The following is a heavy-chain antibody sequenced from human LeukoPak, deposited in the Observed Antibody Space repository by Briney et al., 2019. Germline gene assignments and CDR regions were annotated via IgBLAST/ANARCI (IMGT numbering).Heavy chain of an antibody. CDR2: ISWNSGSI. J-gene: IGHJ6*02. CDR1: GFTFDDYA. V-gene: IGHV3-9*01. Sequence: GRSLRLSCAASGFTFDDYAMHWVRQAPGKGLEWVSGISWNSGSIGYADSVKGRFTISRDNAKNSLYLQMNSLRAEDTALYYCAKEDKNSYYDILTGYCRDYYGMDVWGQGTTVTVSS. CDR3: AKEDKNSYYDILTGYCRDYYGMDV. D-gene: IGHD3-9*01.